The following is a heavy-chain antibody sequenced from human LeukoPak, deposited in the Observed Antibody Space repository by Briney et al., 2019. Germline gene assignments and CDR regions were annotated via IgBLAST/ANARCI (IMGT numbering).Heavy chain of an antibody. CDR2: IYSGGST. V-gene: IGHV3-53*04. CDR1: GFTVSSNY. CDR3: ARDRGSSSPYYYYGMDA. Sequence: GGSLRLSCAASGFTVSSNYMSWVRQAPGKGLEWVSVIYSGGSTYYADSVKGRFTISRHNSKNTLYLQMNSLRAEDTAVYYCARDRGSSSPYYYYGMDAWGQGTTVTVSS. J-gene: IGHJ6*02. D-gene: IGHD6-13*01.